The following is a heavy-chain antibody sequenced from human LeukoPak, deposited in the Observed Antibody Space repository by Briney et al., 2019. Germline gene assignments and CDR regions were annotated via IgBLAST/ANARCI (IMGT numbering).Heavy chain of an antibody. CDR1: GFTFSVYA. CDR2: IISNGGST. CDR3: VKDGLAFCGGDCYSYFDY. J-gene: IGHJ4*02. Sequence: PGGSLRLSCSASGFTFSVYAIHWVRQAPGKGLEYVSTIISNGGSTYYADSVKGRFTISRDNSKNTMSLQMSSLRAEDTALYYCVKDGLAFCGGDCYSYFDYWGQGTLVTVSS. D-gene: IGHD2-21*02. V-gene: IGHV3-64D*06.